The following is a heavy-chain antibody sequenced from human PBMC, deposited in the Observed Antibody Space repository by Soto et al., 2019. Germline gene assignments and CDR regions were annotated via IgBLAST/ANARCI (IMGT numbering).Heavy chain of an antibody. Sequence: EVQLVESGGGLVKPGGSLRLSCAGSGFTFSSSTMTWVRQAPGKGLEWVSSISSSSSYIYQPDSLKGRFTISRDNAKNSVFLQMSSLRAGDTAVYYCARDLGEVYATWGQGTLVTVSS. CDR1: GFTFSSST. J-gene: IGHJ5*02. CDR2: ISSSSSYI. D-gene: IGHD2-8*01. V-gene: IGHV3-21*01. CDR3: ARDLGEVYAT.